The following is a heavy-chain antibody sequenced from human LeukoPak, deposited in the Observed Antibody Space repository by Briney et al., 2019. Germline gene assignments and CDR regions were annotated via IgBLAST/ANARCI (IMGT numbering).Heavy chain of an antibody. D-gene: IGHD6-13*01. V-gene: IGHV3-49*03. Sequence: GGSLRLSCTASGFNLWEHAMSWFRQAPGKGLEWVGFIRSKAYGGTTEYAASVSGRFTVSRDHSKSIAYLQIHGRVTLGTAVYYCARDFSSNWYGTTDYWGQGTLVTVSS. CDR3: ARDFSSNWYGTTDY. CDR1: GFNLWEHA. J-gene: IGHJ4*02. CDR2: IRSKAYGGTT.